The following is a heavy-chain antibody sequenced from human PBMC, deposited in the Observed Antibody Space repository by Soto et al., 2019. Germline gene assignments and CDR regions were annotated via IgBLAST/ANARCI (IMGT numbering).Heavy chain of an antibody. Sequence: SETLSLTCAGYGGSFSGYYWTWIRQPPGTGLEWIGEINHSGSTNYNPSLKSRVTISVDTSKNQFSLKLTSVTAADTAVYYCARDKITGLIDYWGQGTLVT. J-gene: IGHJ4*02. CDR3: ARDKITGLIDY. CDR1: GGSFSGYY. CDR2: INHSGST. D-gene: IGHD2-8*02. V-gene: IGHV4-34*01.